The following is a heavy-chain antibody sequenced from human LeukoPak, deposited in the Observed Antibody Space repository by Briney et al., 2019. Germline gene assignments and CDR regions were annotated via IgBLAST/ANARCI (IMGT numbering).Heavy chain of an antibody. Sequence: GGSLRLSCAASGFTFSSYGMHWVRQAPGKGLEWVAVIWYDGSNKYYADSVKGRFTISRDNSKNTLYLQMNSLRAEDTAVYYCARARRLFGVVNKITRYYFDYWGQGTQVTVSS. J-gene: IGHJ4*02. CDR2: IWYDGSNK. D-gene: IGHD3-3*01. V-gene: IGHV3-33*01. CDR1: GFTFSSYG. CDR3: ARARRLFGVVNKITRYYFDY.